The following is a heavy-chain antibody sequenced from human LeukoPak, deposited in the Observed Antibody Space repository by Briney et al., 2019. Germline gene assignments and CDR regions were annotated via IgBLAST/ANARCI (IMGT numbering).Heavy chain of an antibody. D-gene: IGHD1-26*01. CDR1: GFIFSAYG. CDR3: AREQYGASFDY. CDR2: ISFDGSKK. V-gene: IGHV3-30*03. Sequence: GGSLRLSCAGSGFIFSAYGMHWVRQAPGKGLEWVTFISFDGSKKEYAGSVKGRFTISRDNRNNTLYLHMNSLRGGDTAVYYCAREQYGASFDYWGQGTLVTVSS. J-gene: IGHJ4*02.